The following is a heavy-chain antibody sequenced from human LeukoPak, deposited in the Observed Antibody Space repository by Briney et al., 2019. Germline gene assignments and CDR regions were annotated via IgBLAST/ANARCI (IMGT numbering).Heavy chain of an antibody. J-gene: IGHJ4*02. D-gene: IGHD1-26*01. CDR2: FDPEDGET. CDR1: GYTLTELS. CDR3: ATVYSGSYRADY. Sequence: APVKVSCKVSGYTLTELSMHWVRQAPGKGLEWMGGFDPEDGETIYAQKFQGRLTMTEDTSTDTAYMELSSLRSEDTAVYYCATVYSGSYRADYWGQGTLVTVSS. V-gene: IGHV1-24*01.